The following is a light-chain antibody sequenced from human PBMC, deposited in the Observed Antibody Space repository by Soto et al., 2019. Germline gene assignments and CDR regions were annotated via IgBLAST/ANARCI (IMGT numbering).Light chain of an antibody. CDR1: QDITNY. J-gene: IGKJ4*01. V-gene: IGKV1-33*01. CDR3: QQYDNLPLT. CDR2: DAS. Sequence: DNQMTQSPSSLSASVGDRVTITCQASQDITNYLHWFQQKPGKAPKLLIYDASNLETGVPSRFSGSGSGTDFTFTISSLQPEDIATYYCQQYDNLPLTFGGGTKVDI.